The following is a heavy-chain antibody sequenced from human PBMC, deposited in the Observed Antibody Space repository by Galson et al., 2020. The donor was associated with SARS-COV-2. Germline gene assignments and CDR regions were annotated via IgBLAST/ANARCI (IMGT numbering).Heavy chain of an antibody. CDR3: ARSSSGSYYAPFDY. Sequence: TGGSLRLSCAASGFTFSSYAMHWVRQAPGKGLEWVAVISYDGSNKYYADSVKGRFTISRDNSKNTLYLQMNSLRAEDTAVYYCARSSSGSYYAPFDYWGQGTLVTVSS. CDR1: GFTFSSYA. CDR2: ISYDGSNK. V-gene: IGHV3-30-3*01. J-gene: IGHJ4*02. D-gene: IGHD1-26*01.